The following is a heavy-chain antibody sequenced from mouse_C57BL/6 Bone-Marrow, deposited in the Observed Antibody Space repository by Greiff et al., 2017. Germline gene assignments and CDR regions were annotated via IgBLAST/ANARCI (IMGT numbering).Heavy chain of an antibody. CDR2: IDPSDSYT. CDR1: GYTFTSYW. CDR3: AVYYGSSYGYFDV. V-gene: IGHV1-69*01. J-gene: IGHJ1*03. Sequence: QVQLKQSGAELVMPGSSVKLSCKASGYTFTSYWMHWVKQRPGQGLEWIGEIDPSDSYTNYNQKFKGKSTLTVDKSSSTAYMQLSSLTSEDSAVYYCAVYYGSSYGYFDVWGTGTTVTVSS. D-gene: IGHD1-1*01.